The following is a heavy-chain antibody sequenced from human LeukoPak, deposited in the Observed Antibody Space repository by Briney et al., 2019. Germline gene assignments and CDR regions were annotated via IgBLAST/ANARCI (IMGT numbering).Heavy chain of an antibody. CDR1: GFSFTSCG. Sequence: SVKLSCKASGFSFTSCGLQWVRQARGQRLEWMGWIFVGSDNTNYAQKFQERVTITRDMSTSTAYMELSSLRSEDTAVYYCAAVIDSGSYYVADYWGQGTLVTVSS. CDR2: IFVGSDNT. J-gene: IGHJ4*02. V-gene: IGHV1-58*01. CDR3: AAVIDSGSYYVADY. D-gene: IGHD1-26*01.